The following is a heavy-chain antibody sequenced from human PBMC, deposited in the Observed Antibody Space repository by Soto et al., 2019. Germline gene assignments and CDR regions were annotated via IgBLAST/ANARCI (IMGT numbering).Heavy chain of an antibody. CDR3: AREGYGYGFDI. Sequence: EVRLAETGGGLIQPGGSLSLSLAAPDFTVSSKYMPWVRQAPGKGLEWASLTYTGGNTNFADSVKGRFTASRDISKNTLYLHMNSLRVEDTAVYFCAREGYGYGFDIWGQGTVVTVSS. J-gene: IGHJ3*02. CDR1: DFTVSSKY. V-gene: IGHV3-53*02. D-gene: IGHD5-18*01. CDR2: TYTGGNT.